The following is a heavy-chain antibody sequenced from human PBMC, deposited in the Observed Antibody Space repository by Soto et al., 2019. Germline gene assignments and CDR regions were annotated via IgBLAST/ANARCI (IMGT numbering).Heavy chain of an antibody. CDR3: ARLVVVAPVANA. J-gene: IGHJ5*02. D-gene: IGHD2-2*01. Sequence: SETRSRTCSVSGGSISYNSYYWVGIRQPPGKGLEWVGGIFYTGTTYYSPSLKDRVTISVDTSKNSFSLNLTSVTAADTAVYFCARLVVVAPVANAWGQGTLVTVSS. CDR1: GGSISYNSYY. CDR2: IFYTGTT. V-gene: IGHV4-39*02.